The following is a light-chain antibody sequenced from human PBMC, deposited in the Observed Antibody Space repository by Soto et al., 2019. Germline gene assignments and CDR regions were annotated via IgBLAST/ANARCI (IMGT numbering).Light chain of an antibody. CDR2: DVS. J-gene: IGLJ2*01. CDR3: SSYTNTNTRV. Sequence: QSALTQPASVSGSPGQSITISCTGTSSDVGGYNYVSWYQHQPGKVPKLILYDVSNRPSAISDRFSGSKSGNTASLTISDLQADDEADYSCSSYTNTNTRVFGGGTQLTVL. CDR1: SSDVGGYNY. V-gene: IGLV2-14*03.